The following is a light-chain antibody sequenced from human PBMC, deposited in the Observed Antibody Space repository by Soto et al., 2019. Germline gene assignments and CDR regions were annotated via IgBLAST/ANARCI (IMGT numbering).Light chain of an antibody. CDR3: QQYNKSFMYS. CDR2: GAS. Sequence: EIVLTQSPGTLSLSPGERATLSCRASQTVRNNYLAWYQQKPGQAPRLLIYGASSRATGIPDRFSGSGSGTDFTLTISRLEPEDFAVYYCQQYNKSFMYSFGQGTNLEIK. V-gene: IGKV3-20*01. J-gene: IGKJ2*01. CDR1: QTVRNNY.